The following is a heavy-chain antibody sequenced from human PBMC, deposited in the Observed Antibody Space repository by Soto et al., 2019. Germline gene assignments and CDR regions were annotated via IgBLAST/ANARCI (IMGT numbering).Heavy chain of an antibody. D-gene: IGHD6-6*01. Sequence: QVQLVQSGAEVKKPGASVKVSCKGSGYTFTSYHINWVRQATGQGLEWMGWMNPNSGNTGYAQTLQGRVTMTWDTSISTASMELSSLRFEDKAMYYCASGHISSTKNWLDHWGQGTLVTVSS. J-gene: IGHJ5*02. CDR3: ASGHISSTKNWLDH. CDR2: MNPNSGNT. V-gene: IGHV1-8*01. CDR1: GYTFTSYH.